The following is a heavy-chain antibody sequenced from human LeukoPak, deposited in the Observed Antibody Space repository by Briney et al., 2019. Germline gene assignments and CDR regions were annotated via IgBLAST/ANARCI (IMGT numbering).Heavy chain of an antibody. CDR1: GGSFSGYY. CDR3: ARVPSRLGVRYSDY. D-gene: IGHD3-16*01. CDR2: INHSGST. V-gene: IGHV4-34*01. J-gene: IGHJ4*02. Sequence: SETLSLTCAVYGGSFSGYYWSWIRQPPGKGLEWIGEINHSGSTNYNPSLKSRVTISVDTSKNQFSLKLSSVTAADTAVYYCARVPSRLGVRYSDYWGQGTLVTVSS.